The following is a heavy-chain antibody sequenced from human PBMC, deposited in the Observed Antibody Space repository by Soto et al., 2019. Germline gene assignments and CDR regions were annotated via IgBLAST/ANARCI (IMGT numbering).Heavy chain of an antibody. CDR3: ARVFSGYDMIDWFDP. D-gene: IGHD5-12*01. CDR1: GGSFSGYY. J-gene: IGHJ5*02. V-gene: IGHV4-34*01. CDR2: INHSGST. Sequence: SETLSLTCAVYGGSFSGYYWSWIRQPPGKGLEWIGEINHSGSTNYNPSLKSRVTISVDTSKNQFSLKLSSVTAADTAVYYCARVFSGYDMIDWFDPWGQGTLVTVSS.